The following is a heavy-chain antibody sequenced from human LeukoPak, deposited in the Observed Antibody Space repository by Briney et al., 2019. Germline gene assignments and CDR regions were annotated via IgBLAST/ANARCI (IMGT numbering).Heavy chain of an antibody. D-gene: IGHD3-10*01. CDR1: GFTFNNYG. CDR3: ARDAYYYGSGSYSFGYYFYYLAV. CDR2: IWYDGSNK. J-gene: IGHJ6*03. Sequence: GGSLRLSCAASGFTFNNYGMHWVRQAPGKGLEGVAFIWYDGSNKWYADSVKGRFTISRDNSKNTLYLQMNSLRAEDTAVYYCARDAYYYGSGSYSFGYYFYYLAVWGKGTTVTISS. V-gene: IGHV3-30*02.